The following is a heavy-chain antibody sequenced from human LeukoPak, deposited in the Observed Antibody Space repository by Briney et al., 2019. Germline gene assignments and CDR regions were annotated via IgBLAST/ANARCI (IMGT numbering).Heavy chain of an antibody. CDR3: ARDLTAMRGFCSY. CDR2: IIPIFGTA. D-gene: IGHD5-18*01. J-gene: IGHJ4*02. CDR1: GGTFSSYA. V-gene: IGHV1-69*13. Sequence: ASVKVSCKASGGTFSSYAISWVRQAPGQGLEWMGGIIPIFGTANYAQKLQGRVTITADESTSTAYMELSSLRSEDTAVYYCARDLTAMRGFCSYWGQGTLVTVSS.